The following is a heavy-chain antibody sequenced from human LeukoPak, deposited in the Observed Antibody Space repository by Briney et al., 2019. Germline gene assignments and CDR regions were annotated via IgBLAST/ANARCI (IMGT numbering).Heavy chain of an antibody. Sequence: PSETLSLTCTVSGGSISSSSYYWGWIRQPPGKGLEWIGSIYYSGSTYYNPSLKSRVTISVDTSKYQFSLKLSSVTAADTAVYYCARQDGYCSSTSCYSISYYYGMDVWGQGTTVTVSS. CDR1: GGSISSSSYY. CDR3: ARQDGYCSSTSCYSISYYYGMDV. J-gene: IGHJ6*02. D-gene: IGHD2-2*02. V-gene: IGHV4-39*01. CDR2: IYYSGST.